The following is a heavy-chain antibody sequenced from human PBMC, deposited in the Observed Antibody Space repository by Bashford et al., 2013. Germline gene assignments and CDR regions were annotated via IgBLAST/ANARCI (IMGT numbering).Heavy chain of an antibody. CDR1: GSSFSIYW. Sequence: GGPLRLSCAASGSSFSIYWMHWVRQAPGKGLVWVSLIKSDGTTTIYEDSVKGRFTISRDNAKATVYLQMNSLRPEDTAVYYCATGDGHEYDYWGQGTLVTVSS. CDR2: IKSDGTTT. V-gene: IGHV3-74*01. D-gene: IGHD3-10*01. J-gene: IGHJ4*02. CDR3: ATGDGHEYDY.